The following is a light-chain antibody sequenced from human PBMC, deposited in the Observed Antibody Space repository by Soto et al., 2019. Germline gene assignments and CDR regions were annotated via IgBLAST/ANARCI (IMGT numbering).Light chain of an antibody. V-gene: IGLV2-8*01. CDR3: SSYTSSSTYV. Sequence: QAVVTQPPSASGSPGQSVTISCTGTSSDVGGYNYVSWYQQHPGKAPKLMIYEVSKRPSGVPDRFSGSKSGNTASLTVSGLQPEDEADYYCSSYTSSSTYVFGTGTKLTVL. CDR1: SSDVGGYNY. CDR2: EVS. J-gene: IGLJ1*01.